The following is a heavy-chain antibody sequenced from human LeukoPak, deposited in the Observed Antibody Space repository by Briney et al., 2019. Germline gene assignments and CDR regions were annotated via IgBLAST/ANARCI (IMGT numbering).Heavy chain of an antibody. D-gene: IGHD3-9*01. J-gene: IGHJ6*02. CDR3: ARAAKFYDILTGDYYYYGMDV. CDR2: INPSGGST. Sequence: ASVKVSCKASGYTFTSYYMHWVRQAPGQGLEWMGIINPSGGSTSYAQKFQGRVTMTRDTSTSTVYMELSSLRSEDTAVYYCARAAKFYDILTGDYYYYGMDVWGQGTTVTVSS. CDR1: GYTFTSYY. V-gene: IGHV1-46*01.